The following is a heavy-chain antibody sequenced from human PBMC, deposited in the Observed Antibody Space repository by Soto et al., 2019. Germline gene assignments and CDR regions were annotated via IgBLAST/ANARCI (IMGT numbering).Heavy chain of an antibody. J-gene: IGHJ4*02. CDR3: ATDYGLWT. CDR2: INHRGST. V-gene: IGHV4-34*01. D-gene: IGHD4-17*01. CDR1: GGSFGGYY. Sequence: PSETLSLTCAVHGGSFGGYYLYWIRQPPGKGLEWIGEINHRGSTQYNPSLMSRATISVDMSKSQFSLRLTSVTAADTAVYYCATDYGLWTWGQGTPVTVSS.